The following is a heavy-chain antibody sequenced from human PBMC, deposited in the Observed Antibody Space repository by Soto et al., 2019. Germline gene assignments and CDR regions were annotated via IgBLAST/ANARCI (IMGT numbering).Heavy chain of an antibody. D-gene: IGHD3-10*01. Sequence: SVKVSCKASGGTFSSYAISWVRQAPGQGLEWMGGIIPIFGTANYAQKFQGRVTITADESTSTAYMELSSLRSEDTAVYYCASQYGSGSHYYYYGMDVWGQGTTVTVS. CDR2: IIPIFGTA. J-gene: IGHJ6*02. CDR3: ASQYGSGSHYYYYGMDV. V-gene: IGHV1-69*13. CDR1: GGTFSSYA.